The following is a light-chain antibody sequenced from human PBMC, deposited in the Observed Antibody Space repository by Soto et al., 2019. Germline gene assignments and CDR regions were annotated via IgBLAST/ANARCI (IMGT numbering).Light chain of an antibody. CDR3: QQRSNWPRGIT. J-gene: IGKJ5*01. Sequence: EIVLTQSPATLALSPGERANLSVRASQSVSSYLAWYQQKPGQAPRLLIYDASNRATGIPARFSGSGSVTDFTLTISSLEPEDFAVYYCQQRSNWPRGITFGQGTRLEIK. V-gene: IGKV3-11*01. CDR2: DAS. CDR1: QSVSSY.